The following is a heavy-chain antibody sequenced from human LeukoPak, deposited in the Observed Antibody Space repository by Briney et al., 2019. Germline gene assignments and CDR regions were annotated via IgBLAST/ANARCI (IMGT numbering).Heavy chain of an antibody. CDR1: GFTFSSYS. CDR3: ARVLVDTAMEHFDY. D-gene: IGHD5-18*01. Sequence: GGALRLSCTASGFTFSSYSMNWVREAPGEGVEWVSSISSSSSYLYYADSVKGRFTISRDNAKNSLYLQMNSLRAEDTAVYYCARVLVDTAMEHFDYWGQGTLVTVSS. V-gene: IGHV3-21*01. CDR2: ISSSSSYL. J-gene: IGHJ4*02.